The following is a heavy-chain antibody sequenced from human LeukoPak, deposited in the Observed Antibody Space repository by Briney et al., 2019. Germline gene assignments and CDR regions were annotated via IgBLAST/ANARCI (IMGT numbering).Heavy chain of an antibody. CDR1: GFTFSSYG. V-gene: IGHV3-30*03. CDR3: ASGEAYYYGSGSYYGHGY. Sequence: GRSLRLSCAASGFTFSSYGMHWVRQAPGKGLEWVAVISYDGSNKYYADSVKGRFTISRDDSKNTLYLQMNSLRAEDTAVYYCASGEAYYYGSGSYYGHGYWGQGTLVTVSS. D-gene: IGHD3-10*01. CDR2: ISYDGSNK. J-gene: IGHJ4*02.